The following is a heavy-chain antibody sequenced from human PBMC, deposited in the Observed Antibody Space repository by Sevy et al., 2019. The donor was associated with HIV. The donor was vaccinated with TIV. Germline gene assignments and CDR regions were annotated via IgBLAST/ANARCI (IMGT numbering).Heavy chain of an antibody. V-gene: IGHV3-11*01. J-gene: IGHJ3*02. CDR3: ARTFSSGYDAFDI. Sequence: GGSLRLSCAASGFTFSDYYMSWIRQAPGKGLEWVSYISSSGSTIYYANSVKGRFTISRDNAKNSLYLQMNSLGAEDTAVYYCARTFSSGYDAFDIWGQGTMVTVSS. D-gene: IGHD3-22*01. CDR1: GFTFSDYY. CDR2: ISSSGSTI.